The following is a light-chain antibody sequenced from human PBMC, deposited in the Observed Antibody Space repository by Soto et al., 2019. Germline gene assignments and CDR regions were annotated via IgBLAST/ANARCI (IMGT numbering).Light chain of an antibody. CDR3: QQYDNGWT. CDR2: KAS. V-gene: IGKV1-5*03. J-gene: IGKJ1*01. CDR1: QSITSW. Sequence: DIQMTQSPSTLSASVGDRVTITCRASQSITSWLAWYQQRPGKAPKLLIYKASSLESGVPSRFSGSGSGTQFTITISSLQPDDSATYYCQQYDNGWTFGQGTKVEIK.